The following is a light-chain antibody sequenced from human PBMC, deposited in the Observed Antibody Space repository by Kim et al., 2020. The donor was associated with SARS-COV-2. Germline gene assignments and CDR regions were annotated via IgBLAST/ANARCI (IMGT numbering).Light chain of an antibody. CDR2: EDD. Sequence: NFMLTQPQSVSESPGKTVTISCTRSSGTIAGDFVQWYQQRPGSAPTIVIYEDDQRPSGVPERFSGSIDSSSNSASLTISGLKTEDEANYYCQSYDDDNWVFGGGTQLTVL. J-gene: IGLJ3*02. CDR3: QSYDDDNWV. CDR1: SGTIAGDF. V-gene: IGLV6-57*04.